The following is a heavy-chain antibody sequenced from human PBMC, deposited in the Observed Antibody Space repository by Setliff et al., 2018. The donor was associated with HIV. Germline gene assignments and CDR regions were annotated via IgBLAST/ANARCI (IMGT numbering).Heavy chain of an antibody. D-gene: IGHD3-3*01. V-gene: IGHV3-7*01. CDR2: VNPDGSEA. Sequence: PGGSLRLSCAASGFTFSKYWMSWVRQAPGKGLEWVASVNPDGSEASSVGSMKGRFTVSRDNAKNSLSLQMNSLRVEDTAMYYCAREQNHYNFWSGHNYDASDIWGQGTMVTVSS. J-gene: IGHJ3*02. CDR1: GFTFSKYW. CDR3: AREQNHYNFWSGHNYDASDI.